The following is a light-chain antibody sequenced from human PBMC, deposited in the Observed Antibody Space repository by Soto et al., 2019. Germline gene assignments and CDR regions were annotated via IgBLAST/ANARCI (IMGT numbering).Light chain of an antibody. J-gene: IGLJ1*01. Sequence: QSVLTQPASVSGSPGRSITSSCTGTSSDVGGHSYVSWYQQHPGKAPKLLIYEVSNRPSGVSNRFSGSKSANTASLTISRLQAEDEADYHCSSYTSGSTTFVFGTGTKLTVL. CDR1: SSDVGGHSY. CDR2: EVS. CDR3: SSYTSGSTTFV. V-gene: IGLV2-14*01.